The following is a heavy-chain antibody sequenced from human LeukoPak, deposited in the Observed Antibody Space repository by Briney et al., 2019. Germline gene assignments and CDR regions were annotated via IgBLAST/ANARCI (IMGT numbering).Heavy chain of an antibody. CDR1: GGTFISYA. CDR2: IIPIFGTA. CDR3: ARTYSGSYYDAFDI. V-gene: IGHV1-69*05. Sequence: GASVKVSCKASGGTFISYAISWVRQAPGQGLEWMGGIIPIFGTANYAQKFQGRVTITTDESTSTAYMELSSLRSEDTAVYYCARTYSGSYYDAFDIWGQGTMVTVSS. D-gene: IGHD1-26*01. J-gene: IGHJ3*02.